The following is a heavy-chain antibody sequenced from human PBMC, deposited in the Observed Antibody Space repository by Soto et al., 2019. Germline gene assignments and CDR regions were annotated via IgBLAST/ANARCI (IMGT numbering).Heavy chain of an antibody. J-gene: IGHJ6*02. Sequence: GGSLRLSCAASGFTFSSYWMSWVRQAPGKGLEWVANIKQDGSEKYYVDSVKGRFTISRDNAKNSLYLQMNSLRAEDTAVYYCARDRGVTTPYYYYGMDVWGQGTTVTVSS. CDR2: IKQDGSEK. CDR3: ARDRGVTTPYYYYGMDV. CDR1: GFTFSSYW. D-gene: IGHD4-17*01. V-gene: IGHV3-7*01.